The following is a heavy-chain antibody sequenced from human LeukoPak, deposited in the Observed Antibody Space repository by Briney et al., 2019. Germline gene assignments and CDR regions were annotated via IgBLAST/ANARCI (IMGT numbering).Heavy chain of an antibody. V-gene: IGHV3-30*18. Sequence: GGSLRLSCAASGFTFSSYDMHWVRQAPGKGLEWVAVISYDGSNKYYADSVKGRVTISRDNSKNTLYLQMNSLRAEDTAMYYCVKDRHYSSSIMGIWGQGTLVTVSS. CDR3: VKDRHYSSSIMGI. CDR2: ISYDGSNK. CDR1: GFTFSSYD. J-gene: IGHJ4*02. D-gene: IGHD6-19*01.